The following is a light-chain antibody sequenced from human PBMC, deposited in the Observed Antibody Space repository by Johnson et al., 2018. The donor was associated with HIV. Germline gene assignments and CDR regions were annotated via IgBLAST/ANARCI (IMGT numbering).Light chain of an antibody. J-gene: IGLJ1*01. CDR1: SSNIGNNY. Sequence: QSVLTQPPSVSAAPGQKVTISCSGSSSNIGNNYVSWYQQLPGTAPKLLIYENNKRPSGIPDRFSGSKSGTSATLGITGLQTGDEADYYCGTWDNSLSAYVFGTGTKVPVL. CDR3: GTWDNSLSAYV. CDR2: ENN. V-gene: IGLV1-51*02.